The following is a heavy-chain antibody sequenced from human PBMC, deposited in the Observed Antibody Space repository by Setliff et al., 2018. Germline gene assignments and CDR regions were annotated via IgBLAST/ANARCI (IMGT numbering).Heavy chain of an antibody. J-gene: IGHJ4*02. CDR2: IRGTGDT. D-gene: IGHD3-9*01. Sequence: SETLSLTCTVPGGSFDSGTHYWSWIRQPAGKVPEWIGLIRGTGDTNYNPSLQSRATISIDTSKNQISLKITSVTAADTALYSCAGTPARGTTWLSPFDYWGQGIQVTVSS. V-gene: IGHV4-61*02. CDR1: GGSFDSGTHY. CDR3: AGTPARGTTWLSPFDY.